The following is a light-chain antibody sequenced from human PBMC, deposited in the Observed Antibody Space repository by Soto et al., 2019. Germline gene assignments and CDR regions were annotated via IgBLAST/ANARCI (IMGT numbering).Light chain of an antibody. CDR3: QQYATSAPWT. CDR1: QSVSSNY. Sequence: EIVLTQSPGTLSLSPGERATLSCRASQSVSSNYLAWYQQKPGQAPRLLIYGASSRATGIPDRFSGSGSGTDFTLTISRLEPEDFAVYSCQQYATSAPWTFGQGTKVEIK. J-gene: IGKJ1*01. V-gene: IGKV3-20*01. CDR2: GAS.